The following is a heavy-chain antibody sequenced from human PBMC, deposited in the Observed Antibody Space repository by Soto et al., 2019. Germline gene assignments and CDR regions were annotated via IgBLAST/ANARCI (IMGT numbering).Heavy chain of an antibody. CDR2: IYPGDSDT. CDR3: ARLRTVYILTGYYDAFDI. J-gene: IGHJ3*02. CDR1: GYSFTSYW. V-gene: IGHV5-51*01. D-gene: IGHD3-9*01. Sequence: GESLKISCKGSGYSFTSYWIGWVRQMPGKGLEWMGIIYPGDSDTRYSPSFQGQVTISADKSISTAYLQWSSLKASDTAMYYCARLRTVYILTGYYDAFDIWGQGTMVTVSS.